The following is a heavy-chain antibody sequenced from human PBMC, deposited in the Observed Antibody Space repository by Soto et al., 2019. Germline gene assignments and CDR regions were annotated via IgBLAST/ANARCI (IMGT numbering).Heavy chain of an antibody. CDR2: ISYSGST. CDR1: GGSISGYY. J-gene: IGHJ4*02. Sequence: QVQLQESDPGLVKPSETLSLTCIVSGGSISGYYWSWIRQPPGKGLEWIGYISYSGSTNYNPSLKSRVTISEDTSQSQLGLNLTYVSAADKALHYCEREFGSGSYFNWGQGSLVTVSS. V-gene: IGHV4-59*01. D-gene: IGHD3-10*01. CDR3: EREFGSGSYFN.